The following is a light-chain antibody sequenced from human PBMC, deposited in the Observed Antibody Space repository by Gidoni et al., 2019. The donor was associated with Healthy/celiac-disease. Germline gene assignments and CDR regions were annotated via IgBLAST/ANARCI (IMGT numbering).Light chain of an antibody. Sequence: DIQMTQSPSSLSASVGDRVTITCQASQDISNYLNWYQQKPGKAPKLLIDDASNLETGVPSRFSGSGSGTDFTFTISSLQPEDIATYYCQQYDNPPTFGPGTKVDIK. CDR3: QQYDNPPT. V-gene: IGKV1-33*01. CDR1: QDISNY. J-gene: IGKJ3*01. CDR2: DAS.